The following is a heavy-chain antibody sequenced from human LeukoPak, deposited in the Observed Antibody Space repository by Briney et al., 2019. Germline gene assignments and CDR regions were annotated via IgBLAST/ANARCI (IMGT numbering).Heavy chain of an antibody. J-gene: IGHJ5*02. D-gene: IGHD6-13*01. V-gene: IGHV4-34*01. CDR1: VGSFSGYY. CDR2: INHSGST. CDR3: ARGSKLGYSWFDP. Sequence: SETLSLTCAVYVGSFSGYYWSWIRQPPGKGLEWIGEINHSGSTNYNPSLKSRVTISVDTSKNQFSLKLSSVTAADTAVYYCARGSKLGYSWFDPWGQGTLVTVSS.